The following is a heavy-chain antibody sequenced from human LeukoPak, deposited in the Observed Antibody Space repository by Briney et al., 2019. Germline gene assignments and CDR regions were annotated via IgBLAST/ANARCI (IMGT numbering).Heavy chain of an antibody. CDR2: ISGSGGST. CDR1: GFTFSSYA. J-gene: IGHJ4*02. CDR3: AGGMVAAAGPTGGGFDY. V-gene: IGHV3-23*01. D-gene: IGHD6-25*01. Sequence: GGSLRLSCAASGFTFSSYAMSWVRQAPGKGLEWVSAISGSGGSTYYADSVKGRFTISRDNSKNTLYRQMNSLRAEDTAVYYWAGGMVAAAGPTGGGFDYWGQGTLVTVSS.